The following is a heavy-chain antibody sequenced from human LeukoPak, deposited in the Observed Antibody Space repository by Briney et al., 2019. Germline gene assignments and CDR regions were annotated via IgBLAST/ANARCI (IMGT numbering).Heavy chain of an antibody. CDR2: ISYDGSNK. J-gene: IGHJ4*02. CDR1: GFTFSSYA. CDR3: ARGRSSGWTYYFDY. V-gene: IGHV3-30*04. D-gene: IGHD6-19*01. Sequence: AGGSLRLSCAASGFTFSSYAMHWVRQAPGKGLEWVAVISYDGSNKYYADSVKGRFTISRDNSKSPLYLQMRSLRAEDTAVYYCARGRSSGWTYYFDYWGQGTLVTVSS.